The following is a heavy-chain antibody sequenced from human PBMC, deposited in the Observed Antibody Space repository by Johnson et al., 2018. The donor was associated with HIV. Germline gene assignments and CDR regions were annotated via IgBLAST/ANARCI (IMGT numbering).Heavy chain of an antibody. Sequence: QVQLVESGGGLVKPGGSLRLSCAASGFTFSSYAIHWVRQAPGKGLEWVAVISYDGSNKYYADSVKGRFTISRDNSKNTRYLQMNSLRAEDTAVYYCAKDIYGYDAFDIWGQGTMVIVSS. D-gene: IGHD5-24*01. V-gene: IGHV3-30-3*01. CDR2: ISYDGSNK. CDR3: AKDIYGYDAFDI. J-gene: IGHJ3*02. CDR1: GFTFSSYA.